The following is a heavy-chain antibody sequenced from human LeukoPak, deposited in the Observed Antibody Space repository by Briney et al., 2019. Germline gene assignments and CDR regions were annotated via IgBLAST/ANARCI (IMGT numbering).Heavy chain of an antibody. D-gene: IGHD3-22*01. CDR1: GFTFSSYA. V-gene: IGHV3-23*01. CDR2: ISGSGGST. CDR3: ANPTYYYDSSGYYFLDYYYYGMDV. J-gene: IGHJ6*02. Sequence: GGPLRLSCAASGFTFSSYAMSWVRQAPGKGLEWVSAISGSGGSTYYADSVKGRFTISRDNSKNTLYLQMNSLRAEDTAVYYCANPTYYYDSSGYYFLDYYYYGMDVWGQGITVTVSS.